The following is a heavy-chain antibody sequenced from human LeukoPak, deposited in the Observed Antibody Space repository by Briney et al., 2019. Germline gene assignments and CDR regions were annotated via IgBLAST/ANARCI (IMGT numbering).Heavy chain of an antibody. CDR3: AKVMGAYYGSGSD. J-gene: IGHJ4*02. CDR2: LSYDGSNK. Sequence: GGSLRLSCAVSGXTFNTHAMYWVRQAPGKGPEWMAVLSYDGSNKYYADSVKGRFTISRDNPKNTLYLQMNNLRVDDTAVYYCAKVMGAYYGSGSDWGQGTLVTVSS. CDR1: GXTFNTHA. D-gene: IGHD3-10*01. V-gene: IGHV3-30*18.